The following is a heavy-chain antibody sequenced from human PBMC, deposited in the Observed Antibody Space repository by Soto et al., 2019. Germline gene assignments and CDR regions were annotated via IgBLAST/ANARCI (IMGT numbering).Heavy chain of an antibody. CDR2: INAGNGNT. D-gene: IGHD2-8*02. CDR1: GYTFTSYA. J-gene: IGHJ4*02. V-gene: IGHV1-3*01. Sequence: SAKLSCKASGYTFTSYAMHSVRQAPGQRLEWMGWINAGNGNTKYSQKFQGRVTITRDTSASTAYMELSSLRSEDTAVYYCAASRILADFDYWGQGTLVTVSS. CDR3: AASRILADFDY.